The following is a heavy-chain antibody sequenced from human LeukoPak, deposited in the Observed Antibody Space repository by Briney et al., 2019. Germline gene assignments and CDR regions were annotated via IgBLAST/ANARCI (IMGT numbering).Heavy chain of an antibody. D-gene: IGHD3-22*01. Sequence: PSETLSLTCTVSGGSFSSSNWWSWVRQPPGKGLEWIGSIYYSGSTYYNPSLKSRVTISVDTSKNQFSLKLSSVTAADTAVYYCARLGGYYSALFDYWGQGTLVTVSS. J-gene: IGHJ4*02. CDR1: GGSFSSSNW. CDR2: IYYSGST. V-gene: IGHV4-39*01. CDR3: ARLGGYYSALFDY.